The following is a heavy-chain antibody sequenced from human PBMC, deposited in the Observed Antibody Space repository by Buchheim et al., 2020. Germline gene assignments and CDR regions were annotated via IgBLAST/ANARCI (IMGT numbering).Heavy chain of an antibody. J-gene: IGHJ5*02. CDR1: GGSISSSLW. CDR3: ARGHGAGSSSDWFDP. V-gene: IGHV4-4*02. Sequence: QVQLQESGPGLVKPSGTLSLTCAISGGSISSSLWWSWVRQLPGKGLEWIGEISSGGRTNYNCNPSLGSRLTVPVDKSKNQFSLNLRSVTAADTAVYFCARGHGAGSSSDWFDPWGPEAL. D-gene: IGHD3-10*01. CDR2: ISSGGRT.